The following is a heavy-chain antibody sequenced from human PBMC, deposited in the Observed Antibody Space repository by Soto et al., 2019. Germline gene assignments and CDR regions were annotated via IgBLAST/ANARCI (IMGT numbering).Heavy chain of an antibody. D-gene: IGHD3-9*01. V-gene: IGHV3-11*01. Sequence: PGGSKRLSCAASGFTISDYYMSWIRQAPGKGLEWVSYISSSGSTIYYADSVKGRFTISRDNAKNSLYLQMNSLRAEDTAVYYCARAHYDILTGYYLLKRRVYGMDVWGQGTTVTVSS. CDR2: ISSSGSTI. J-gene: IGHJ6*02. CDR1: GFTISDYY. CDR3: ARAHYDILTGYYLLKRRVYGMDV.